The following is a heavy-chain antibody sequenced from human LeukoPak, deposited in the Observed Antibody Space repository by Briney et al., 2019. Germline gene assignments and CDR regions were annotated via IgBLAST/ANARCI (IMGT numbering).Heavy chain of an antibody. CDR2: FDPEDGET. CDR3: ASLYYYGSGSYESDY. J-gene: IGHJ4*02. Sequence: ASVKVSCKVSGYTLTELSMHWVRQAPGKGLEWMGGFDPEDGETIYAQKFQGRVTMTEDTSTDTAYMELSSLRSEDTAVYYCASLYYYGSGSYESDYWGQGTLVTVSS. D-gene: IGHD3-10*01. CDR1: GYTLTELS. V-gene: IGHV1-24*01.